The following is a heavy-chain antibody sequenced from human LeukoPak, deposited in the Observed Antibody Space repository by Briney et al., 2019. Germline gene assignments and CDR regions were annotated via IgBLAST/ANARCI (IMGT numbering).Heavy chain of an antibody. CDR3: ARDLIFDY. Sequence: AGGSLRLSCAASGFTFSSYAMHWVCQAPGKGLEWVAVISYDGSNKYYADSVKGRFIISRDNSKNTLYLQMNSLRAEDTAVYYCARDLIFDYWGQGTLVTVSS. J-gene: IGHJ4*02. CDR1: GFTFSSYA. CDR2: ISYDGSNK. V-gene: IGHV3-30*04. D-gene: IGHD3-10*01.